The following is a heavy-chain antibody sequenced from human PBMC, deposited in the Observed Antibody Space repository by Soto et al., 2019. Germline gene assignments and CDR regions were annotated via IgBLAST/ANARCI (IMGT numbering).Heavy chain of an antibody. D-gene: IGHD3-10*01. CDR3: AREVTMVRAFDX. J-gene: IGHJ4*02. CDR1: GDSISRVNFY. CDR2: IYYNGIT. Sequence: SETLSLTCTVSGDSISRVNFYWSWIRHSPGRGVELIGSIYYNGITYYNPSLKSRVAMSVDTSKIQFSLRLSSVTAADTAVYYCAREVTMVRAFDXWGQGTLVTVSX. V-gene: IGHV4-30-4*01.